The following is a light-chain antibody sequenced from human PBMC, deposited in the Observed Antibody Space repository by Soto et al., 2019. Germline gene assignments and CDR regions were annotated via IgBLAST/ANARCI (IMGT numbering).Light chain of an antibody. CDR3: AAWDGSLKGVV. CDR1: SSNIGSNT. J-gene: IGLJ2*01. Sequence: QSVLIQPPSASGTPGQRVTLSCSGSSSNIGSNTVNWYQQFPGTAPKLLMYNNNQRPSGVPDRFSGSKSGTSASLAISGLQSEDEADYYCAAWDGSLKGVVFGGGTKLTVL. V-gene: IGLV1-44*01. CDR2: NNN.